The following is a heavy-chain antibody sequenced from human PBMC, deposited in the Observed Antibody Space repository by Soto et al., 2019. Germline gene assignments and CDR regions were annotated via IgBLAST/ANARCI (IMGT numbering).Heavy chain of an antibody. CDR3: ATGKYYDILTGSPPGYYYSVMDV. CDR2: FDPEDGET. D-gene: IGHD3-9*01. Sequence: KGLEWMGGFDPEDGETIYAQKFRGRVTMTEDTSTDTAYMELSSLRSEDTAVYYCATGKYYDILTGSPPGYYYSVMDVWGKGTTVTVSS. J-gene: IGHJ6*04. V-gene: IGHV1-24*01.